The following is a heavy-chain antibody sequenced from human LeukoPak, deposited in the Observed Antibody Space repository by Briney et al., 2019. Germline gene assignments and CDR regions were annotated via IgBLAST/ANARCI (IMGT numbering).Heavy chain of an antibody. CDR2: INHSGST. CDR1: GGSFSGYY. J-gene: IGHJ4*02. D-gene: IGHD4-17*01. V-gene: IGHV4-34*01. Sequence: SETLSLTCAVYGGSFSGYYWSWIRQPPGKGLEWIWEINHSGSTNYNPSLKSRVTISVDTSKNQFSLKLSSVTAADTAVYYCARGRASPTVTTNGGFDYWGQGTLVTVSS. CDR3: ARGRASPTVTTNGGFDY.